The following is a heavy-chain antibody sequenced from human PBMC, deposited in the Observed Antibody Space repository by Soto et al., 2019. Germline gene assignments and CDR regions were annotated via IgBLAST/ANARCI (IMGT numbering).Heavy chain of an antibody. Sequence: PGESLKISCKGSGYSFTSYWIGWVRQMPGKVLEWMGIIYPGDSDTRYSPSFQGQVTISADKSISTAYLQWSSLKASDTAMYYCARHRSAIGQLPKRYYYYGMDVWGQGXTVTVYS. J-gene: IGHJ6*02. CDR2: IYPGDSDT. D-gene: IGHD2-2*01. V-gene: IGHV5-51*01. CDR1: GYSFTSYW. CDR3: ARHRSAIGQLPKRYYYYGMDV.